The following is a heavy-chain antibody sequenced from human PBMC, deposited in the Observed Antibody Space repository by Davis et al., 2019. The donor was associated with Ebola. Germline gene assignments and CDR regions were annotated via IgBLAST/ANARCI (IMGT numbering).Heavy chain of an antibody. D-gene: IGHD2-2*03. CDR3: ARGLDIVVVPAVRWFDP. Sequence: SETLSLTCAVYGGSFSGYYWNWIRQPPGKGLEWIGEINHSGSTNYNPSLKSRVTISVDTSKNQFSLKLSSVTAADTAVYYCARGLDIVVVPAVRWFDPWGQGTLVTVSS. V-gene: IGHV4-34*01. CDR2: INHSGST. J-gene: IGHJ5*02. CDR1: GGSFSGYY.